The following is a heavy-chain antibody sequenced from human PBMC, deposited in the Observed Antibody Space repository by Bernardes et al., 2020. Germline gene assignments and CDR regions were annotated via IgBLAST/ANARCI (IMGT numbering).Heavy chain of an antibody. Sequence: SETLSLTCTVSGGSISSSSYYWGWIRQPPGKGLEWIGSIYYSGSTYYNPSLKSRVTISVDTSKNQFSLKLSSVTAADTAVYYCARRGVTGTTGNRGFDPWGQGTLVTVSS. CDR1: GGSISSSSYY. D-gene: IGHD1-7*01. CDR3: ARRGVTGTTGNRGFDP. CDR2: IYYSGST. V-gene: IGHV4-39*01. J-gene: IGHJ5*02.